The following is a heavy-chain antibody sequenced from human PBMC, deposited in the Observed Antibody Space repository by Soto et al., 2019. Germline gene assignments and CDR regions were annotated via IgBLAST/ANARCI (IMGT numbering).Heavy chain of an antibody. D-gene: IGHD2-21*02. Sequence: QVQLQQWGAGLLKPSETLSLTCAVYGGSFSGYYWSWIRQPPGKGLEWIGAINHSGSTNYNPSLKSRVTISVDTSKNQFSLKLSSVTAADTALYYCAIDPTMTSESGFDYWGQGTLVTVSS. J-gene: IGHJ4*02. CDR2: INHSGST. CDR1: GGSFSGYY. CDR3: AIDPTMTSESGFDY. V-gene: IGHV4-34*01.